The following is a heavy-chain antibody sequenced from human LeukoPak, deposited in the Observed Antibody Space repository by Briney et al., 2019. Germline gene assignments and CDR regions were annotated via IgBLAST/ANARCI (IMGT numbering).Heavy chain of an antibody. J-gene: IGHJ6*02. CDR3: ASAPYCSGGSCHYYYGMDV. V-gene: IGHV3-30-3*01. Sequence: AGESLRLSCAASGFTFSSYAMHWVRQAPGKGLEWVAVISYDGSNKYYADSVKGRFTISRGNSKNTLYLQMNSLRAEDTAVNYCASAPYCSGGSCHYYYGMDVWGQGTTVTVSS. D-gene: IGHD2-15*01. CDR2: ISYDGSNK. CDR1: GFTFSSYA.